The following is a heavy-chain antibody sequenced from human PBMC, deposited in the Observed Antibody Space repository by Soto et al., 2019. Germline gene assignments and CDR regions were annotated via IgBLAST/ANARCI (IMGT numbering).Heavy chain of an antibody. Sequence: PGGCLGLSSAASGVTVSIYAIHWVRQAPGKGLEWVAVISYDGSNKYYADSVKGRFTISRDNSKNTLYLQMNSLSAEDTAVYYCARSNPLGPGSPYSSGGNNWFDPWGQGTLVTGSS. D-gene: IGHD6-19*01. V-gene: IGHV3-30-3*01. CDR2: ISYDGSNK. CDR3: ARSNPLGPGSPYSSGGNNWFDP. CDR1: GVTVSIYA. J-gene: IGHJ5*02.